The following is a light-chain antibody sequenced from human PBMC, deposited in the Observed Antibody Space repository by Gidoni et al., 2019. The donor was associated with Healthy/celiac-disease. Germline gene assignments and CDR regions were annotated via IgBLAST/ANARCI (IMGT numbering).Light chain of an antibody. CDR2: LNDDGSH. V-gene: IGLV4-69*01. J-gene: IGLJ2*01. Sequence: QLVLTQSPSASASLGASVKLTCTLSSGHSRYAIAWHQQQPEKGPRYLMKLNDDGSHSKGDGIPDRFSGSSSGAERYLTISSLQSEDEADYYCQTWGTGIQVFGGGTKLTVL. CDR1: SGHSRYA. CDR3: QTWGTGIQV.